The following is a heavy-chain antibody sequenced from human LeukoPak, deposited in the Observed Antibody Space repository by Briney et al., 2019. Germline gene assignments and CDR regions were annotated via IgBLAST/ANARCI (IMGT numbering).Heavy chain of an antibody. CDR1: GGSISSGDYY. CDR3: ARVLFLEWAINWFDP. V-gene: IGHV4-30-4*08. J-gene: IGHJ5*02. CDR2: IYYSGST. D-gene: IGHD3-3*01. Sequence: SETLSLTCTVSGGSISSGDYYWSWIRQPPGKGLEWIGYIYYSGSTYYNPSLKSRVTISVDTSKNQFSLKLSSVTAADAAVYYCARVLFLEWAINWFDPWGQGTLVTVSS.